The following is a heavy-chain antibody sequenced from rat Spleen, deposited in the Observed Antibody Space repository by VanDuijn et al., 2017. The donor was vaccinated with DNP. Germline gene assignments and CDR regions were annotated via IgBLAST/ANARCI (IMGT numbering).Heavy chain of an antibody. CDR1: NYSITSNY. CDR2: IDSAGIT. D-gene: IGHD1-1*01. CDR3: ARSGYSSGGSWFAY. J-gene: IGHJ3*01. V-gene: IGHV3-3*01. Sequence: EVQLQESGPGLVKPSQSLSLTCSVTNYSITSNYWGWIRKFPGNRLEWMGFIDSAGITNYNPSLKSRISITRDTSKNQFFLQVNSVISEDTATYYCARSGYSSGGSWFAYWGQGTLVAVSS.